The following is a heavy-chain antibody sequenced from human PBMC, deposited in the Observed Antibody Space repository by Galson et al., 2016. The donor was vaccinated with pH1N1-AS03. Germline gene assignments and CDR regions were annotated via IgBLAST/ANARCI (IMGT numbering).Heavy chain of an antibody. D-gene: IGHD6-19*01. CDR3: ARDGPPQGISVAGSSDF. J-gene: IGHJ4*02. Sequence: SLRLSCAASGFPFSGYSMNWVRRAPGKGLEWVSFISTSSSSIYYADSVKGRFTISRDNAQNLLYLQMNSLRDEDTAVYYCARDGPPQGISVAGSSDFWGQGTLVTVSS. V-gene: IGHV3-21*01. CDR2: ISTSSSSI. CDR1: GFPFSGYS.